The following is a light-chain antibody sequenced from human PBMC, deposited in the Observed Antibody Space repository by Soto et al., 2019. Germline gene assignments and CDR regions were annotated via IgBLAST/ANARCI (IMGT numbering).Light chain of an antibody. Sequence: QSALTQPPSASGSPGQSVTISCTGTSSDVGRYNYISWYQQRPGKAPKLIIYEVSKRPSGVPDRLSGFKPGNTASLTVSGLQAEDEADDDCSSYAGNSRYVFGTGTKVTV. CDR3: SSYAGNSRYV. V-gene: IGLV2-8*01. CDR2: EVS. J-gene: IGLJ1*01. CDR1: SSDVGRYNY.